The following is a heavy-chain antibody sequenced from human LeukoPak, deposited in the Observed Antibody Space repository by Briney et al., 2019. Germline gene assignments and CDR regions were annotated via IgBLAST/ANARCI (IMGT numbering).Heavy chain of an antibody. D-gene: IGHD1-26*01. CDR2: IRYDGSNK. V-gene: IGHV3-30*02. Sequence: PGGSLRLSCAASGFTFSKYDMHWVRQAPGKGLEWVAFIRYDGSNKYYADSVKGRFTISRDNSKNTLYLQMNSLRAEDTAVYYCAKDGGAYYYYYYMDVRGKGTTVTISS. J-gene: IGHJ6*03. CDR1: GFTFSKYD. CDR3: AKDGGAYYYYYYMDV.